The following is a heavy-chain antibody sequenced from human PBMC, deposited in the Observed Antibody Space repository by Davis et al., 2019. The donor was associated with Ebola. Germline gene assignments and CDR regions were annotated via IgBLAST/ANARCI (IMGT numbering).Heavy chain of an antibody. CDR2: IYHSGST. Sequence: SETLSLTCAVSGGSISSSNWWSWVRQPPGKGLEWIGEIYHSGSTNYNPSLKSRVTISVDKSKNQFPLKLSSVTAADTAVYYCARDPGAAAGEGFDYWGQGTLVTVSS. D-gene: IGHD6-13*01. J-gene: IGHJ4*02. CDR3: ARDPGAAAGEGFDY. V-gene: IGHV4-4*02. CDR1: GGSISSSNW.